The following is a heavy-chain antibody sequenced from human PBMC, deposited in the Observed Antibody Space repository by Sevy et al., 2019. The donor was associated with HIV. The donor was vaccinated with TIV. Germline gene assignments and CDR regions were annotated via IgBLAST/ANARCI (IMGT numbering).Heavy chain of an antibody. CDR3: ARDVDYYGSGTTPGY. V-gene: IGHV3-30-3*01. CDR2: ISYDGSNK. Sequence: GGSLRLSCAASGFTLSSYAMHWVRQAPGKGLEWEAVISYDGSNKYYADSVKGRFTISRDNSKNTLYLQMNSLRAEDTAVYYCARDVDYYGSGTTPGYWGQGTLVTVSS. J-gene: IGHJ4*02. CDR1: GFTLSSYA. D-gene: IGHD3-10*01.